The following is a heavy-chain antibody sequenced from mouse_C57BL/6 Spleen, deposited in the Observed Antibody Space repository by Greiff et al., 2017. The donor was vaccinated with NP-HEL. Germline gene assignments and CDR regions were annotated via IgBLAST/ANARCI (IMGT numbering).Heavy chain of an antibody. V-gene: IGHV1-55*01. CDR3: ATDYYGSSYWFAY. Sequence: QVQLQQPGAELVKPGASVKMSCKASGYTFTSYWITWVKQRPGQGLEWIGDIYPGSGSTNYNEKFKSKATLTVDTSSSTAYMQLSSLTSEDSAVYYCATDYYGSSYWFAYWGQGTLVTVSA. D-gene: IGHD1-1*01. CDR1: GYTFTSYW. J-gene: IGHJ3*01. CDR2: IYPGSGST.